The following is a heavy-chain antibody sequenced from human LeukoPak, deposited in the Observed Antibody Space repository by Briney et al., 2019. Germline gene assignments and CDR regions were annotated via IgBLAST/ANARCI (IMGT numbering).Heavy chain of an antibody. CDR2: ISSSGSTI. V-gene: IGHV3-11*01. CDR1: GFTFSDYY. J-gene: IGHJ6*03. Sequence: PGGSLGLSCAASGFTFSDYYMSWIRQAPGKGLEWVSYISSSGSTIYYADSVKGRFTISRDNAKNSLYLQMNSLRAEDTAVYYCARAGPGLYYYYYMDVWGKGTTVTVSS. D-gene: IGHD3/OR15-3a*01. CDR3: ARAGPGLYYYYYMDV.